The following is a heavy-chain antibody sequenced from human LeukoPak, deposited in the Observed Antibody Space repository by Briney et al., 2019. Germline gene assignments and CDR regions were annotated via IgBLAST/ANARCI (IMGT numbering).Heavy chain of an antibody. V-gene: IGHV3-30*03. Sequence: GGSLRLSCAASGFTFSSYGMHWVRQAPGKGLEWVAVISYDGSNKYYADSVKGRFTISRDNSKNTLYLQMNSLRAEDTAVYYCARDQPLTSATGSMDYWGQGTLVTVSS. J-gene: IGHJ4*02. D-gene: IGHD5-12*01. CDR2: ISYDGSNK. CDR1: GFTFSSYG. CDR3: ARDQPLTSATGSMDY.